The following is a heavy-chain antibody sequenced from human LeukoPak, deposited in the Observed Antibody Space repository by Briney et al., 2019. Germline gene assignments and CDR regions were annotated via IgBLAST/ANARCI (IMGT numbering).Heavy chain of an antibody. J-gene: IGHJ3*02. D-gene: IGHD5-12*01. CDR2: MNPNSGGT. CDR1: GYTLTDYY. CDR3: ARDIPKTGYVGALDI. V-gene: IGHV1-2*02. Sequence: GASVKVSCKASGYTLTDYYILWVRQAPGQGLEWMGWMNPNSGGTNYGQKFQGRVTMTRDTSISTAYMELNSLTSDDTAVYFCARDIPKTGYVGALDIWGQGTMVTVAS.